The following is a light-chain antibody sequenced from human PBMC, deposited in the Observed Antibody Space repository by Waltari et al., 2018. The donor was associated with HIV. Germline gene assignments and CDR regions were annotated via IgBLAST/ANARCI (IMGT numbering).Light chain of an antibody. J-gene: IGLJ3*02. V-gene: IGLV1-47*01. CDR1: SSNIGSNY. CDR2: RNN. CDR3: ATWDDGLSGWV. Sequence: QSVLTQPPSASGTPGQRVTISCSGSSSNIGSNYVYWYQQLPGTAPKVIIYRNNERSSGVPDRFAGSKSGTSASLAISGLRSEDEAEYYCATWDDGLSGWVFGGGTKLTVL.